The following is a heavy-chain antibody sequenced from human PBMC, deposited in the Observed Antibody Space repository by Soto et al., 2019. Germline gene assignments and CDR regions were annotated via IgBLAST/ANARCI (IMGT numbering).Heavy chain of an antibody. Sequence: GESLKISCKGSGYRFNNYWIAWVRQMPGKGLEWMGIIYPGDSDTRYSPSFQGQVTISADKSINTAYLQWSSLKASDTAVYYCAKDLRIAVAGTDYFDSWGQGNLVTVSS. D-gene: IGHD6-19*01. J-gene: IGHJ4*02. CDR1: GYRFNNYW. CDR2: IYPGDSDT. V-gene: IGHV5-51*01. CDR3: AKDLRIAVAGTDYFDS.